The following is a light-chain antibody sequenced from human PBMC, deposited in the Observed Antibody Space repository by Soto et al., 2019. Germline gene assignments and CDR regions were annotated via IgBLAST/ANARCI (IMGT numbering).Light chain of an antibody. V-gene: IGLV2-14*03. CDR3: SSYTSKDTLV. J-gene: IGLJ3*02. Sequence: QSALTQPASVSGSPGQSITISCTGTSSDVGGYDHVSWYQQHPGKAPKLIIYDVSIRPSGVSNRFSGSKSGNTASLAVSGLQAEDEADYYCSSYTSKDTLVFGGWTKLTVL. CDR2: DVS. CDR1: SSDVGGYDH.